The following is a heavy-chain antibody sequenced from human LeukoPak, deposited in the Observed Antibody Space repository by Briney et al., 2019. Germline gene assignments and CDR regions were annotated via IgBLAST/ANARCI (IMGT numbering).Heavy chain of an antibody. J-gene: IGHJ1*01. CDR1: GFSVRGHY. V-gene: IGHV3-66*03. CDR2: IHTNGNT. D-gene: IGHD4-23*01. CDR3: ARGGMTTVVTPGLG. Sequence: PGGSLRLSCAASGFSVRGHYMTWVRQAPGKGLEWVSSIHTNGNTDYADSVKGRFTISRDNSKNTLYLHVDSLRAEDTAVYYCARGGMTTVVTPGLGWGQGTLVTVSS.